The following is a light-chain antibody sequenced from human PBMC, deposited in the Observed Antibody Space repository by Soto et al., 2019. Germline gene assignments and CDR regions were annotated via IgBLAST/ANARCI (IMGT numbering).Light chain of an antibody. CDR1: SSDVGGYNY. V-gene: IGLV2-14*01. Sequence: QSVLTQPASVSGSPGQSITISCTGTSSDVGGYNYVSWYQQHPGKAPKLMIYDVSNRPSGVSNRFSGSKSGNTASLTISGLQAEDEADYYCSSYTGSSNHVVFGGGTKLTVL. CDR3: SSYTGSSNHVV. J-gene: IGLJ2*01. CDR2: DVS.